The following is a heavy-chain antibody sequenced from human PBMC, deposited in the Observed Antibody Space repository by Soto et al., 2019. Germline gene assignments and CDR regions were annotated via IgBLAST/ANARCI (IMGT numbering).Heavy chain of an antibody. D-gene: IGHD4-17*01. CDR2: IGTAGDT. CDR3: ARAALDPTALDY. V-gene: IGHV3-13*01. Sequence: PGGSLRLSCAASGFTFSSYDMHWVRQATGKGLEWVSAIGTAGDTYYPGSVKGRFTISRENAKNSLYLQMNSLRAEDTAVYYCARAALDPTALDYWGQGTLVTVSS. J-gene: IGHJ4*02. CDR1: GFTFSSYD.